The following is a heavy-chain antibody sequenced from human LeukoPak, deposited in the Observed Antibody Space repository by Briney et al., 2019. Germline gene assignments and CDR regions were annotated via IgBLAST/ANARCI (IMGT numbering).Heavy chain of an antibody. J-gene: IGHJ6*03. D-gene: IGHD4-11*01. Sequence: SETLSLTCAVYGGSFSGYYWSWIRQPPGKGLEWIGEINHSGSTNYNPSLKSRVTISVDTFKNQFSLKLSSVTAADTAGYYCARAGLTVYYYDYYMDVWGKGTTVTVSS. CDR3: ARAGLTVYYYDYYMDV. CDR1: GGSFSGYY. CDR2: INHSGST. V-gene: IGHV4-34*01.